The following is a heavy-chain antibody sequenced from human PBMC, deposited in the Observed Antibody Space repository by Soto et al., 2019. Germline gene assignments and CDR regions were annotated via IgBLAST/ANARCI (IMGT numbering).Heavy chain of an antibody. J-gene: IGHJ4*02. Sequence: PGGSLRLSCAASGFTFSSDAMSWVRQARGKGLEWVSAISGSGGSTYYADSVKGRFTISRDNSKNTLYLQMNSLRAEDTAVYYCAKARYSSSSGIDYWGQGTLVTVSS. CDR2: ISGSGGST. D-gene: IGHD6-6*01. CDR3: AKARYSSSSGIDY. V-gene: IGHV3-23*01. CDR1: GFTFSSDA.